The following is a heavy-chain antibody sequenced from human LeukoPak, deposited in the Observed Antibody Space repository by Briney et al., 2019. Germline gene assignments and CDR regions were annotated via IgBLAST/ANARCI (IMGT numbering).Heavy chain of an antibody. CDR2: IYYSGST. CDR1: GVSVSSGSYY. J-gene: IGHJ5*02. Sequence: ESSETLSLTCTVSGVSVSSGSYYWSWIRQPPGKGLEWIGYIYYSGSTNYNPSLKSRVTISVDTSKNQFSLKLSSVTAADTAVYYCARDGVSGWYSNWFDPWGQGTLVTVSS. V-gene: IGHV4-61*01. CDR3: ARDGVSGWYSNWFDP. D-gene: IGHD6-19*01.